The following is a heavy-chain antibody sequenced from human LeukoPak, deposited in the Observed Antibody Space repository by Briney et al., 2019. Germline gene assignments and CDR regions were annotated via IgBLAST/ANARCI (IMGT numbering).Heavy chain of an antibody. J-gene: IGHJ5*02. D-gene: IGHD3-10*01. V-gene: IGHV4-39*02. CDR2: INYSGST. CDR1: GGSISSSSYY. Sequence: SETLSLTCTVSGGSISSSSYYWGSIRQPPGKGLEWIGSINYSGSTYYNPSLKSRVTISLNTSKNHFSLKLSSVTAADTAIYYCAGVTSDYASSYYFDPWGQGTLVTVSA. CDR3: AGVTSDYASSYYFDP.